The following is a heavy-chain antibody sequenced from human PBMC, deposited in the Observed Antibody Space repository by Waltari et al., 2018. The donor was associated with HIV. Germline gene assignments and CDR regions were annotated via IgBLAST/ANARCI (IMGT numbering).Heavy chain of an antibody. CDR3: ARVEGSMAYTFDY. Sequence: EVQLVESGGGLVKPGGSLRLSCAASGFTFSSYSLNWVRQAPGKGLEWVSSISSSSSYIYYADSVKGRFTISRDNAKNALYLQMNSLRAEDTAVYYCARVEGSMAYTFDYWGQGTLVTVSS. V-gene: IGHV3-21*01. J-gene: IGHJ4*02. CDR1: GFTFSSYS. D-gene: IGHD2-8*01. CDR2: ISSSSSYI.